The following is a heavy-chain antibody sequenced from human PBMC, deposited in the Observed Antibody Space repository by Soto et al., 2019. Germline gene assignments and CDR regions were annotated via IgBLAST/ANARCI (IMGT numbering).Heavy chain of an antibody. D-gene: IGHD3-3*01. Sequence: GSPKISCTGSGYRFTSFWIGLVRKMPGEGLEWMWIIYPGDSVTRYSPSFQGPVTISADKSISTAYLQWSSLKASDTAMYYCARPRLPRYDFRSGYHRPAHDAFDIWGQGTMVTVSS. J-gene: IGHJ3*02. CDR2: IYPGDSVT. V-gene: IGHV5-51*01. CDR3: ARPRLPRYDFRSGYHRPAHDAFDI. CDR1: GYRFTSFW.